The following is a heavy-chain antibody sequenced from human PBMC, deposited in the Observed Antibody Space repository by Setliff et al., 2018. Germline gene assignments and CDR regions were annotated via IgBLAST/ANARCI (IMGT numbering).Heavy chain of an antibody. CDR2: IIPVLGMT. CDR1: GDPFNAYG. CDR3: ARGPSPTVTPSRLIYFYHMDV. V-gene: IGHV1-69*10. Sequence: SVKVSCKASGDPFNAYGVSWVRQAPGQGLEWMGAIIPVLGMTDYAQKFQGRPTITADQSTTTVYMELSSLRFDDTALYYCARGPSPTVTPSRLIYFYHMDVWGTGTTVTGSS. D-gene: IGHD4-17*01. J-gene: IGHJ6*03.